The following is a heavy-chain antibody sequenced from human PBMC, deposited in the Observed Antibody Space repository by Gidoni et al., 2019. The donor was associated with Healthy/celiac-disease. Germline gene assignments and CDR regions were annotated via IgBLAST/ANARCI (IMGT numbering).Heavy chain of an antibody. Sequence: QVQLVQSGAEVKKPGASVKVSCKASGYTFTSYGISWVRQAPGQGLEWMGWISAYNGNTNYAQKLQGRVTMTTDTSTSTAYMELRSLRSDDTAVYYCARDRYSYGEMGADDAFDIWGQGTMVTVSS. CDR1: GYTFTSYG. CDR3: ARDRYSYGEMGADDAFDI. CDR2: ISAYNGNT. D-gene: IGHD5-18*01. V-gene: IGHV1-18*01. J-gene: IGHJ3*02.